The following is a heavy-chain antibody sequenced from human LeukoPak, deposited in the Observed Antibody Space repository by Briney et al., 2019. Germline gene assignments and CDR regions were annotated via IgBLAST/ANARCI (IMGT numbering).Heavy chain of an antibody. CDR3: AKSPIKIAAATLDY. J-gene: IGHJ4*02. Sequence: PGGSLRLSCAASGFTFSSYGMHWVRQAPGKGLEWVAFIRYDGSNKYYADSVKGRFTISRDNSKNTLYLQMNSLRAEDTAVYYCAKSPIKIAAATLDYWGQGTLVTVSS. D-gene: IGHD6-13*01. CDR2: IRYDGSNK. CDR1: GFTFSSYG. V-gene: IGHV3-30*02.